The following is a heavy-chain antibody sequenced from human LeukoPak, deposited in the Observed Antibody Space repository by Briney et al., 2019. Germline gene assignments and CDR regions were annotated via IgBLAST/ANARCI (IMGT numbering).Heavy chain of an antibody. CDR2: IYYSGST. D-gene: IGHD2-15*01. CDR1: GGSISSSSYY. CDR3: TGSLYHCSGGACYREDSLGY. J-gene: IGHJ4*02. V-gene: IGHV4-39*07. Sequence: SETLSLTCTVSGGSISSSSYYWGWIRQPPGKGLEWIGSIYYSGSTYYNPSLKSRVTISVDTSKNQFSLKLNSVTAADTAVYYCTGSLYHCSGGACYREDSLGYWGQGTLVTVTS.